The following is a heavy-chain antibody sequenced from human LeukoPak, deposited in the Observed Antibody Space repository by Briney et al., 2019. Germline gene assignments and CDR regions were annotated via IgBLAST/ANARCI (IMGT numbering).Heavy chain of an antibody. D-gene: IGHD3-10*01. CDR2: INHSGST. J-gene: IGHJ4*02. CDR1: GGSFSGYY. V-gene: IGHV4-34*01. Sequence: PSETLSLTCAVYGGSFSGYYWSWIRQPPGKGLEWIGEINHSGSTNYNPSLKSRVTISVDTSKNQFSLKLSSVTAADTAVYYFARGGSLWFGEALGYWGQGTLVTVSS. CDR3: ARGGSLWFGEALGY.